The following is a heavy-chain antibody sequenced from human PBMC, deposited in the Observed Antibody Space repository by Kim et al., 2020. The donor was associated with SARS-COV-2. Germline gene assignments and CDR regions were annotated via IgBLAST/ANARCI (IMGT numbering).Heavy chain of an antibody. V-gene: IGHV1-18*04. J-gene: IGHJ6*02. CDR2: ISAYNGNT. CDR3: ARDWGRPYNWNVRYYYGMDV. CDR1: GYTFTSYG. D-gene: IGHD1-1*01. Sequence: ASVKVSCKASGYTFTSYGISWVRQAPGQGLEWMGWISAYNGNTNYAQKLQGRVTMTTDTSTSTAYMELRSLRSDDTAVYYCARDWGRPYNWNVRYYYGMDVWGQGTTVTVSS.